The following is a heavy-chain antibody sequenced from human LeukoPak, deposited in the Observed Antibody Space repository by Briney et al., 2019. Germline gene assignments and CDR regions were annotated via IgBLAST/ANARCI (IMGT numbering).Heavy chain of an antibody. Sequence: PSGTLSLICTVSCAAISTSHWLSWGRQPPGKGLEWIGDIYGSGTTNYNPSLKSLVTMSVDTTRIHLSLKLHSVTAADTAVYYCATNLSTDPHYFDYWGQGILVTVSS. J-gene: IGHJ4*02. CDR2: IYGSGTT. D-gene: IGHD5/OR15-5a*01. CDR3: ATNLSTDPHYFDY. CDR1: CAAISTSHW. V-gene: IGHV4-4*02.